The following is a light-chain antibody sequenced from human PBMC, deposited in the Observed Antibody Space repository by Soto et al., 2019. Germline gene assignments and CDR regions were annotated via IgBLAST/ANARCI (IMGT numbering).Light chain of an antibody. CDR2: GAS. CDR3: QQYGGTPWT. CDR1: QSVGSSY. V-gene: IGKV3-20*01. Sequence: EIVLTLSPGTLSLSPGERATLSCRASQSVGSSYLAWYQQKPGQAPRLLIYGASSRATGIPDRFGGRGSGTDFTLTISRLEPEDFAVYYCQQYGGTPWTFGQGTKVEIK. J-gene: IGKJ1*01.